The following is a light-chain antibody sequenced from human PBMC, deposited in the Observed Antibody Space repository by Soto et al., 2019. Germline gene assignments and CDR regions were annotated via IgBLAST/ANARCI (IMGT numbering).Light chain of an antibody. V-gene: IGKV1-39*01. J-gene: IGKJ5*01. CDR1: QTINKY. CDR3: QQSYITPPLT. Sequence: DIQMTQSPSSLSASVGDRVTITCRASQTINKYLNWYQHKPGKAPTLLIYAASSLQSGVPSRFSGSGSGAAFTLTINNLQPEDFATSYCQQSYITPPLTSGQGTRLEIK. CDR2: AAS.